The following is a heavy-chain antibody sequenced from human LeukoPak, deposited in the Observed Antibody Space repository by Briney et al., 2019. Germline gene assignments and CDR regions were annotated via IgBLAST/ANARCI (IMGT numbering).Heavy chain of an antibody. V-gene: IGHV1-8*01. J-gene: IGHJ4*02. CDR1: GYTFTSYD. D-gene: IGHD6-19*01. CDR3: ARVPSPSEAVAPEFDY. Sequence: SVKVSCKASGYTFTSYDINWVRQATGQGLEWVGWMNPNSGNTGYAQKFQGRVTMTRNTSISTAYMELSSLRSEDTAVYYCARVPSPSEAVAPEFDYWGQGTLVTVSS. CDR2: MNPNSGNT.